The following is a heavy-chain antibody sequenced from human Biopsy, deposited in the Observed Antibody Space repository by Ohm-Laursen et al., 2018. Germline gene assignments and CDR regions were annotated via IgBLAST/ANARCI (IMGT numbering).Heavy chain of an antibody. CDR3: AKRMFSFDSRDIFDY. D-gene: IGHD3-22*01. CDR2: VTTTSSYI. V-gene: IGHV3-21*04. Sequence: SLRLSCSASGSDFSDYSMSCVRQAPGKRLEGVSSVTTTSSYIYYADSVKGRFTISRDNAKNSLYLQMNSLTAEDTALYYCAKRMFSFDSRDIFDYWGQGSLVTVTS. CDR1: GSDFSDYS. J-gene: IGHJ4*02.